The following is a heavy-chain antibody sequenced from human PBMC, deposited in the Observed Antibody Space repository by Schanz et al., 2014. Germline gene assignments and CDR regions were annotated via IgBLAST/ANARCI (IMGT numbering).Heavy chain of an antibody. CDR1: GFNFRSYP. CDR2: ISASGGST. Sequence: EVQLVESGGGLVQPRGSLRLSCAASGFNFRSYPMSWVRQAPGKGLEWVSAISASGGSTYYADSVKGRFTISRDNSKNTLYVQLNSLRAEDTAVYYCAKDPYGSGNHYTYWGRGALVSVSS. D-gene: IGHD3-10*01. CDR3: AKDPYGSGNHYTY. V-gene: IGHV3-23*04. J-gene: IGHJ4*02.